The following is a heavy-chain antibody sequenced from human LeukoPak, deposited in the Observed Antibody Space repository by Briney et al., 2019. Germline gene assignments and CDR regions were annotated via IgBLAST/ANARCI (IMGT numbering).Heavy chain of an antibody. CDR3: AGTTTMIVS. D-gene: IGHD3-22*01. CDR2: ISYSGST. J-gene: IGHJ5*02. CDR1: GGSISSHY. Sequence: SETLSLTCTVSGGSISSHYWSWVRQPPGTGLEWVGYISYSGSTNYNPSLMRGVTISVATPKDRFSLSRSSVTEADEAVYYCAGTTTMIVSWGQGTLVTVSP. V-gene: IGHV4-59*11.